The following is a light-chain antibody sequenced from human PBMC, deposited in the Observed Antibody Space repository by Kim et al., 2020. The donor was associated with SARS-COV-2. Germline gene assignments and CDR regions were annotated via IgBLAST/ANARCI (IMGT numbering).Light chain of an antibody. V-gene: IGLV2-23*02. J-gene: IGLJ1*01. CDR1: SSDVGSYNL. Sequence: SALTQPASVSGSPGQSITISCTGTSSDVGSYNLVSWYQQRPGKAPKLMIYEVTKRPSGVSNRFSGSKSGNTASLTISGLQAEDEADYYCCSSVDSSTSYVFGTGTKVTVL. CDR2: EVT. CDR3: CSSVDSSTSYV.